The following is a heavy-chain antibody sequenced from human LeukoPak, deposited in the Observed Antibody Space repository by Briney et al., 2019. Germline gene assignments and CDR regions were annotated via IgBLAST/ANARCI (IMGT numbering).Heavy chain of an antibody. D-gene: IGHD5-12*01. V-gene: IGHV4-61*01. CDR1: GGSVSSNSNY. CDR2: NTYFGSA. J-gene: IGHJ5*02. Sequence: SETLSLTCTVSGGSVSSNSNYWSWIRQPPGKGLEWIGYNTYFGSASYNPSLKSRVTISVDTSKNQFSLRLSSVTAADTAVYYCARDTPGGYDFWWFDPWGQGTLVTVSS. CDR3: ARDTPGGYDFWWFDP.